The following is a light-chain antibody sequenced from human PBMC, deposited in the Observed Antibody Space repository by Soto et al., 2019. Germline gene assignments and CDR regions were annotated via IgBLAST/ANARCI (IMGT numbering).Light chain of an antibody. V-gene: IGKV1-5*01. Sequence: VGDRVTITCRASQSISSWLAWYQQKPGKAPKLLIYDASSLESGVPSRFSGSGSGTEFTLTITSLQPDDFATYYCQQYNSYPWTFGQGTKVDIK. CDR2: DAS. CDR3: QQYNSYPWT. J-gene: IGKJ1*01. CDR1: QSISSW.